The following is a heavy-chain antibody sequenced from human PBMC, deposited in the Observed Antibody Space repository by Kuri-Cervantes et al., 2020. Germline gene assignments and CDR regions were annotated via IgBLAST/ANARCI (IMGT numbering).Heavy chain of an antibody. CDR3: ARADCSGVNCQLGGSGYFDY. J-gene: IGHJ4*02. CDR1: GGSFSGYS. Sequence: GSLRLSCAVYGGSFSGYSWTWIRQPPGKGLEWIGEINHGGRTNYNPSLKSRVTISVDTSKNQFSLKLSSVTTADTAVYYCARADCSGVNCQLGGSGYFDYWGQGTLVTVSS. V-gene: IGHV4-34*01. CDR2: INHGGRT. D-gene: IGHD2-15*01.